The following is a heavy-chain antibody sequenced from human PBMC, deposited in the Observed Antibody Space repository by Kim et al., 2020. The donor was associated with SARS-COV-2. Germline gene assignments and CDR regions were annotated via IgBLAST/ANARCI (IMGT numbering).Heavy chain of an antibody. V-gene: IGHV3-21*01. D-gene: IGHD3-10*01. CDR3: ARDKNFNYYGSAFDP. CDR1: GFTFSSYS. Sequence: GGSLRLSCAASGFTFSSYSMNWVRQAPGKGLEWVSSISSSSSYIYYADSVKGRFTISRDNAKNSLYLQMNSLRAEDTAVYYCARDKNFNYYGSAFDPWGQGTLVTVSS. J-gene: IGHJ5*02. CDR2: ISSSSSYI.